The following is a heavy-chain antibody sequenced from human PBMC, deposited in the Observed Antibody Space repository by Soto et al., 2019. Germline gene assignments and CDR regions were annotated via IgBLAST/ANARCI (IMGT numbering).Heavy chain of an antibody. V-gene: IGHV1-18*01. CDR1: GYIFISFG. D-gene: IGHD1-20*01. CDR3: ARERGYKWTPQRSAGGDWFDP. J-gene: IGHJ5*02. Sequence: QVQLVQSGAEVKKPGASVKVSCKTSGYIFISFGISWVRQAPGQGLEWMGWIHGYTGYTKDAQNFQGRVTMTTDRSTSTAYMELRSLRSDDTAVYYCARERGYKWTPQRSAGGDWFDPWGKGTLVTVSS. CDR2: IHGYTGYT.